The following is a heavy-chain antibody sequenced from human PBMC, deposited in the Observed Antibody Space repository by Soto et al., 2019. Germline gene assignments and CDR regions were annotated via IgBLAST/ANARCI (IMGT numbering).Heavy chain of an antibody. CDR3: AKDEIAAAGRSHYYGMDV. J-gene: IGHJ6*02. CDR1: GFTFSSYA. V-gene: IGHV3-23*01. Sequence: PGGSLRLSCAASGFTFSSYAMSWVRQAPGKGLEWVSAISGSGGSTYYADSVKGRFTISRDNSKNTLYLQMNSLRAEDTAVYYCAKDEIAAAGRSHYYGMDVWGQGTTVTVSS. CDR2: ISGSGGST. D-gene: IGHD6-13*01.